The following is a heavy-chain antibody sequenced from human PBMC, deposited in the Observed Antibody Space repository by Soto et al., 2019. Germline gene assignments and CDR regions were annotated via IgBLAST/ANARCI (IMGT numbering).Heavy chain of an antibody. Sequence: GESLKISCKGSGYSFTNYWIGWVRQMPGKGLEWMGIIYPGDSDTRYSPSFQGQVTISADKSISTAYLQWSSLKASDTAIYYCARPPYDSSGYYFYGMDVWGQGTTVTVSS. J-gene: IGHJ6*02. CDR1: GYSFTNYW. CDR3: ARPPYDSSGYYFYGMDV. CDR2: IYPGDSDT. V-gene: IGHV5-51*01. D-gene: IGHD3-22*01.